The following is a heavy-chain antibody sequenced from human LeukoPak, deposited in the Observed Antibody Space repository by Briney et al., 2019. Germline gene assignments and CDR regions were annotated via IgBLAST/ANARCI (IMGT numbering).Heavy chain of an antibody. J-gene: IGHJ6*03. V-gene: IGHV3-53*01. CDR3: ARFDIGDPNYYYMDV. Sequence: GGSLRLSCAASGFTVSSNYMSWVRQAPGKGLEWVSVIYSGGSTYYADSVKGRFTIFRDNSKNTLYLQMNSLRAEDTAVYYCARFDIGDPNYYYMDVWGKGTTVTVSS. CDR1: GFTVSSNY. D-gene: IGHD5-12*01. CDR2: IYSGGST.